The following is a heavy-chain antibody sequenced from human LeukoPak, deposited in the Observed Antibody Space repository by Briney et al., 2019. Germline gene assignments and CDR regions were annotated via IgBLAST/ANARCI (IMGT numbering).Heavy chain of an antibody. V-gene: IGHV4-31*03. D-gene: IGHD3-22*01. J-gene: IGHJ4*02. CDR2: IYYSGST. Sequence: PSETLSLTCTVSGGSISSGGYYWSWIRQHPGTGLEWIGYIYYSGSTYYNPSLKSRVTISVDTSKNQFSLKLSSVTAADTAVYYCARGDYYDSSGYYWIYWGQGTLVTVSS. CDR1: GGSISSGGYY. CDR3: ARGDYYDSSGYYWIY.